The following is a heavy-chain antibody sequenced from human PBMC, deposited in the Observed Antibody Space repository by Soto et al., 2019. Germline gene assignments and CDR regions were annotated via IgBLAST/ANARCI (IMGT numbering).Heavy chain of an antibody. J-gene: IGHJ4*02. CDR3: AKDRFSSGRYYFDY. D-gene: IGHD6-19*01. CDR2: ISWNSGTI. V-gene: IGHV3-9*01. Sequence: GGSLRLSCAASGFTFGDYAMHWVRQAPGKGLEWVSGISWNSGTIGYADSVKGRFTISRDNAKNSLYLQMNSLRAEDPSLYYCAKDRFSSGRYYFDYWGQGTLVTVSS. CDR1: GFTFGDYA.